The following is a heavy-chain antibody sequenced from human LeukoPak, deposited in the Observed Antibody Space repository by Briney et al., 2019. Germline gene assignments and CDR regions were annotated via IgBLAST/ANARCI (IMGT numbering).Heavy chain of an antibody. Sequence: SETLSLTCTVSGGSISSSSYYWGWIRQPPGKGLEWIGSIYYSGSTYYNPSLKSRVTISVDTSKNQFSLKLSSVTAADTAVYYCARHGDTTGYYPGYFDYWGQGTLVTVSS. CDR2: IYYSGST. D-gene: IGHD3-22*01. V-gene: IGHV4-39*01. CDR1: GGSISSSSYY. CDR3: ARHGDTTGYYPGYFDY. J-gene: IGHJ4*02.